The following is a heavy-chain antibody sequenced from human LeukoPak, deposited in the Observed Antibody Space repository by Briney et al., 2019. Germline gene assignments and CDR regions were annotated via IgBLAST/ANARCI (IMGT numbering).Heavy chain of an antibody. Sequence: ASVKVSCKPSGYIFTDYYLHWVRQAPGQGLEWMGWINTNTGNPTYAPGVTGQFVFSLDTSVSTAYLQISSLKAEDTAVYYCARDMGGSYYYSFDPWGQGTLVTVSS. V-gene: IGHV7-4-1*02. CDR1: GYIFTDYY. CDR3: ARDMGGSYYYSFDP. J-gene: IGHJ5*02. CDR2: INTNTGNP. D-gene: IGHD1-26*01.